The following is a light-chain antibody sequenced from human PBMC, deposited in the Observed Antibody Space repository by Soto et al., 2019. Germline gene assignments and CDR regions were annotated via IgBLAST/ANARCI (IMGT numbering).Light chain of an antibody. Sequence: EVVMTQTPAILSVSPGERVTLSCRASQSVSTNLAWYQQKPGQAPRLLMYGASTRATGIPARFSGRGSGTEFTLTISSLQSEDFAVYYCQHYNNWPPWTFGQGTKVEIK. CDR2: GAS. CDR3: QHYNNWPPWT. J-gene: IGKJ1*01. CDR1: QSVSTN. V-gene: IGKV3-15*01.